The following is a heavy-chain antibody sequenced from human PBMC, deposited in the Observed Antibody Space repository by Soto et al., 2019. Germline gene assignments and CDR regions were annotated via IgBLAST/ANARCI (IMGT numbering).Heavy chain of an antibody. J-gene: IGHJ4*02. CDR2: IKSKTDGGTT. CDR3: TTAFDSSPNYYDSSGSDD. D-gene: IGHD3-22*01. Sequence: GGSLRLSCAASGFTFSNAWMSWVRQAPGKGLEWVGRIKSKTDGGTTDYAAPVKGRFTISRDDSKNTLYLQMNSLKTEDTAVYYCTTAFDSSPNYYDSSGSDDWGQGTLVTVSS. CDR1: GFTFSNAW. V-gene: IGHV3-15*01.